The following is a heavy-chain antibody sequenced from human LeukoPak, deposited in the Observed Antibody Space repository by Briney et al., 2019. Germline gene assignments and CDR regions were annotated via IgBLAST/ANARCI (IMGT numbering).Heavy chain of an antibody. J-gene: IGHJ4*02. V-gene: IGHV3-30*02. Sequence: GGSLRLSCAASGFTFSGYGMHWVRQASGKGLEWVSFIRYDGSDKYYADSVKGRFTISRDNSKNTLYLQMNNLRAEDTAVYYCARVFYDSSGYYLTTYFDYWGQGTLVTVSS. CDR3: ARVFYDSSGYYLTTYFDY. D-gene: IGHD3-22*01. CDR2: IRYDGSDK. CDR1: GFTFSGYG.